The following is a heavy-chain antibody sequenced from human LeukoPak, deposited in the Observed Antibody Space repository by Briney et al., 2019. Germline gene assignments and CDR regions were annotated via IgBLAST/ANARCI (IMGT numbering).Heavy chain of an antibody. CDR2: IFHSGST. V-gene: IGHV4-4*02. Sequence: SETLSLTCTVSGDSISNNIWWSWVRLPPGKGLEWIGEIFHSGSTNYNPSLKSRVTISLDKSKNQVALRVDSLTAADTAVYYCAKNAWYCLDYWGQGTLVTVSS. CDR1: GDSISNNIW. CDR3: AKNAWYCLDY. J-gene: IGHJ4*02. D-gene: IGHD6-13*01.